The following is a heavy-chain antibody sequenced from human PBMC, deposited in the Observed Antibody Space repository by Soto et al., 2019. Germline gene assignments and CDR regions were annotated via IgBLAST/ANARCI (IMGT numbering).Heavy chain of an antibody. CDR2: IYSSGNT. CDR3: ARAYLIYGDYLVDAFDI. CDR1: GGSINSGNYC. D-gene: IGHD4-17*01. V-gene: IGHV4-39*01. J-gene: IGHJ3*02. Sequence: QLQLQESGPGLVNPSGTLSLTCTVSGGSINSGNYCWGWIRQPPGKGLEWIGNIYSSGNTYYNPPLKSRVTISIDTSKNQFSLKLNSVTAADTALYYCARAYLIYGDYLVDAFDIWGQGTMVTVSS.